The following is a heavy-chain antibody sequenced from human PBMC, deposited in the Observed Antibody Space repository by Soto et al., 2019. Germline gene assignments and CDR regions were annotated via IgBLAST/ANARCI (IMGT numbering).Heavy chain of an antibody. CDR3: ARDLLERGLFLYYYYGMDV. V-gene: IGHV1-69*13. CDR2: IIPIFGTA. CDR1: GGTFSSYA. J-gene: IGHJ6*02. Sequence: SVKVSCKASGGTFSSYAISWVRQAPGQGLEWMGGIIPIFGTANYAQKFQGRVTITADESTSTAYMELSSLRSEDTAVYYCARDLLERGLFLYYYYGMDVWGQGTTVTVSS. D-gene: IGHD3-22*01.